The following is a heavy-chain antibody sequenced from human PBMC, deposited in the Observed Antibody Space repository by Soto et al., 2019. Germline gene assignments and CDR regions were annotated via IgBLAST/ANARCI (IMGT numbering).Heavy chain of an antibody. CDR1: GFSLSTSGVG. D-gene: IGHD3-22*01. CDR2: IYWDDDR. CDR3: AHSHYYDGSVYYVYAFDI. V-gene: IGHV2-5*02. Sequence: QITLKESSPTLVKPTETLTLTCTFSGFSLSTSGVGVGWIRQPPGKALEWLALIYWDDDRRYSPSLKSRLTITKDTSKNQVVLTMTNMDPVDTATYYCAHSHYYDGSVYYVYAFDIWGQGTMVTVSS. J-gene: IGHJ3*02.